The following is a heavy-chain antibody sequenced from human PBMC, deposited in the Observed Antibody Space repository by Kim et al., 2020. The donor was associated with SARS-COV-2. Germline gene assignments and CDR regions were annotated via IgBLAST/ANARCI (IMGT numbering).Heavy chain of an antibody. CDR3: AKDEAYSSGIDY. D-gene: IGHD6-19*01. V-gene: IGHV3-30*02. Sequence: YYADSVKGRLTISRDNSKNTLYLQMNSLRAEDTAVYYCAKDEAYSSGIDYWGQGTLVTVSS. J-gene: IGHJ4*02.